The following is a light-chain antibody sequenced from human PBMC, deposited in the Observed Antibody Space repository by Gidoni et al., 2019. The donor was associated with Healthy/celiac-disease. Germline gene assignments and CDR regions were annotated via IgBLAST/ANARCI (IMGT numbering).Light chain of an antibody. CDR3: QQYDSYPLCS. V-gene: IGKV1-5*03. CDR2: KAS. Sequence: IQMTPSPSTLSASLGDRVPITCRASQSISSWLAWYQQKPGKAPERLIYKASSLESGVPSRFSGSGSGTEFTLIISSLQPDDVASYYCQQYDSYPLCSFGQGAKLEIK. J-gene: IGKJ2*04. CDR1: QSISSW.